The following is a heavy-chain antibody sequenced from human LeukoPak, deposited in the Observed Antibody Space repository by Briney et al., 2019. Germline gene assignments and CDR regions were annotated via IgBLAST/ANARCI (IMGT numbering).Heavy chain of an antibody. J-gene: IGHJ3*02. CDR1: GFTFSDYY. Sequence: GGSLRLSCAASGFTFSDYYMSWIRQAPGKGLEGVSYISSSGDTIYYADSVKGRFTVSRDNAKNPLYLQMDSLRAEDTAVYYCARDQNAFDIWGQGTMVTVSS. CDR2: ISSSGDTI. CDR3: ARDQNAFDI. V-gene: IGHV3-11*04.